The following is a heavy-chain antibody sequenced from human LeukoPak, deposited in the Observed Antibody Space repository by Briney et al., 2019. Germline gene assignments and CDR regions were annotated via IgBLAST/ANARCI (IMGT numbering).Heavy chain of an antibody. CDR1: GFTFSSYS. V-gene: IGHV3-21*04. CDR2: ISSSSSYI. J-gene: IGHJ4*02. D-gene: IGHD2-15*01. CDR3: AKVSGSYGGY. Sequence: GGSLRLSCAASGFTFSSYSMNWVRQAPGKGLEWVSSISSSSSYIYYADSVKGRFTISRDNSKNTLYLQMNSLRAEDTAVYYCAKVSGSYGGYWGQGTLVTVSS.